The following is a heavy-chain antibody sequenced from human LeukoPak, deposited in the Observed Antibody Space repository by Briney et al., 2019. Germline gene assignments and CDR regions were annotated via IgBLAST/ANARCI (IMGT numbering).Heavy chain of an antibody. CDR3: ARETMVQGVISSGAFDI. J-gene: IGHJ3*02. CDR2: INPNSGGT. V-gene: IGHV1-2*02. Sequence: GASVKVSCKASGYTFTGYYMHWVRQAPGQGLEWMGWINPNSGGTNYAQKFQGRVTMTRDTSISTAYKELSRLRSDDTAVYYCARETMVQGVISSGAFDIWGQGTMVTVSS. D-gene: IGHD3-10*01. CDR1: GYTFTGYY.